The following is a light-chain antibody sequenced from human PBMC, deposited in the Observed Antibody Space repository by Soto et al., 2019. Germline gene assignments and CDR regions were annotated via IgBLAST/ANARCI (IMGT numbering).Light chain of an antibody. CDR3: GTWDSSLSAVV. Sequence: QSVLTQPASVSGSPGQSITISCTGTSSDVGGYNYVSWYQQLPGTAPKLLIYDNDKRPSGIPDRFSGSKSGTSATLGITGLQTGDEADYYCGTWDSSLSAVVFGGGTQLTVL. J-gene: IGLJ2*01. V-gene: IGLV1-51*01. CDR2: DND. CDR1: SSDVGGYNY.